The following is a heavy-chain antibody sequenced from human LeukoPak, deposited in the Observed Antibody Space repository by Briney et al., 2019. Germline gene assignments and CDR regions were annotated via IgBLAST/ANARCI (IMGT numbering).Heavy chain of an antibody. CDR1: GGSISGSSYY. J-gene: IGHJ5*02. CDR3: ARVVVVPAADSIWFDP. V-gene: IGHV4-39*07. Sequence: SETLSLTCTVSGGSISGSSYYWGWIRQPPGKGLEWIGYIYHSGSTYYNPSLKSRVTISVDRSKNQFSLKLSSVTAADTAVYYCARVVVVPAADSIWFDPWGQGTLVTVSS. CDR2: IYHSGST. D-gene: IGHD2-2*01.